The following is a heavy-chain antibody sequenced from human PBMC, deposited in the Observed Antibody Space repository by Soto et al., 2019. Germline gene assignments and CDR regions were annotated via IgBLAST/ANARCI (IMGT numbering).Heavy chain of an antibody. CDR2: ISYDGSNK. V-gene: IGHV3-30*18. CDR3: AKDRTGADYDFWSGSY. Sequence: QVQLVESGGGVVQPGRSLRLSCAASGFTFSSYGMHWVRQAPGKGLEWVAVISYDGSNKYYADSVKGRFTISRDNSKNTLYLQMNSLRAEDTAVYYCAKDRTGADYDFWSGSYWGQGTLVTVSS. D-gene: IGHD3-3*01. J-gene: IGHJ4*02. CDR1: GFTFSSYG.